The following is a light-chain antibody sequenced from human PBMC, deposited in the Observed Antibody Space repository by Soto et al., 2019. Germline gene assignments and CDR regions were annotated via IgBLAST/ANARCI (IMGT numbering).Light chain of an antibody. Sequence: QSALTQPASVSGSPGQSFTISCTGTSSDVGNYNLVSWYQQHPGKAPKLMIYEGSKWPSGVSNRFSGSKSGNTASLTISGLQAEDEADYYCCSYAGSRTLVFGGGTKVTVL. CDR2: EGS. CDR1: SSDVGNYNL. J-gene: IGLJ2*01. CDR3: CSYAGSRTLV. V-gene: IGLV2-23*01.